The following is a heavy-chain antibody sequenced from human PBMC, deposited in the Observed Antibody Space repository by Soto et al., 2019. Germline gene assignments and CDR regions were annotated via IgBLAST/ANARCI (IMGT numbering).Heavy chain of an antibody. CDR3: ARGSSCWPFDY. V-gene: IGHV3-53*01. CDR2: IYSDGST. D-gene: IGHD6-19*01. Sequence: EVQLVESGGGLIQPGGSLRLSCAASGFTVSSNYMSWVRPAPGKGLEWVSVIYSDGSTYYADSVKGRFTISRDNSKNTLYLQMNSLRAEDAAVYYCARGSSCWPFDYWGQGTLVPVSS. CDR1: GFTVSSNY. J-gene: IGHJ4*02.